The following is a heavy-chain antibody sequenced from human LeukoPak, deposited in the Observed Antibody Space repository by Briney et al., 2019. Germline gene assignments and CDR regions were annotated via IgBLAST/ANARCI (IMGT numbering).Heavy chain of an antibody. CDR3: AKDQGIVVVPAAILYYYGMDV. CDR2: ISGSGGST. V-gene: IGHV3-23*01. Sequence: PGGSLRLSCAASGFTFSSYATSWVRQAPGKGLEWVSAISGSGGSTYYADSVKGRFTISRDNSKNTLYLQMNSLRAEDTAVYYCAKDQGIVVVPAAILYYYGMDVWGQGTTVTVSS. D-gene: IGHD2-2*02. J-gene: IGHJ6*02. CDR1: GFTFSSYA.